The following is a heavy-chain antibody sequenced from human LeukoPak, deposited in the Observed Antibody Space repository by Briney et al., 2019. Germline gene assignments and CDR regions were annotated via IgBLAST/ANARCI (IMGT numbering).Heavy chain of an antibody. CDR2: INPNSGGT. V-gene: IGHV1-2*02. Sequence: ASVKVSCKASGYTFTGYYMHWVRQAPGQGLEWMGWINPNSGGTNYAQKFQGRVTMTRDTSISTAYMELSRLRSDDTAVYYCARDFYNWNDGDAFDIWGQGTMVTVSS. CDR1: GYTFTGYY. J-gene: IGHJ3*02. D-gene: IGHD1-1*01. CDR3: ARDFYNWNDGDAFDI.